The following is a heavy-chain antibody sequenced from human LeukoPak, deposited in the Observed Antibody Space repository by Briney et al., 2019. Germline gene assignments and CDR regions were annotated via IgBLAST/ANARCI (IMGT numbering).Heavy chain of an antibody. CDR2: INWNSASI. Sequence: AGGFLRLSCAASGFTFHHYAIHWVRQVPGKGLEWVSGINWNSASIGYADSVKGRFTISRDNAKNSVFLQMDSLRAEDTALYYCAKDKAPLYSGYDWDLDFWGQGTLVTVSS. CDR3: AKDKAPLYSGYDWDLDF. CDR1: GFTFHHYA. V-gene: IGHV3-9*01. D-gene: IGHD5-12*01. J-gene: IGHJ4*02.